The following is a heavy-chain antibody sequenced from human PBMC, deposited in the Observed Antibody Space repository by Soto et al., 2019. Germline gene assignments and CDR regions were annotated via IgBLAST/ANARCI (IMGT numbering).Heavy chain of an antibody. V-gene: IGHV4-59*01. Sequence: PSETLSLTCTVSGGSIKNYFLSWIRQSPGKGLEWMGYVYSTGSTHYNPSLKSRLTMSVDTSKSHFSLRLTSVTTADTATYYCARADRFGVSISSLDLWGQGILVTVSS. CDR3: ARADRFGVSISSLDL. CDR1: GGSIKNYF. D-gene: IGHD2-8*01. CDR2: VYSTGST. J-gene: IGHJ4*02.